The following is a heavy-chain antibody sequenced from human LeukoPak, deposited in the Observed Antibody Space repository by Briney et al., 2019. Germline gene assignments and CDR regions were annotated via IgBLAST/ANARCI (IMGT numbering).Heavy chain of an antibody. Sequence: ASVKVSCKASGYTFTSYAMHWVRQAPGQRLEWMEWINAGNGNTKYSQKFQGRVTITRDTSASTAYMELSSLRSEDTAVYYCARGLLRLGELSLFYWGQGTLVTVSS. J-gene: IGHJ4*02. CDR2: INAGNGNT. V-gene: IGHV1-3*01. D-gene: IGHD3-16*02. CDR1: GYTFTSYA. CDR3: ARGLLRLGELSLFY.